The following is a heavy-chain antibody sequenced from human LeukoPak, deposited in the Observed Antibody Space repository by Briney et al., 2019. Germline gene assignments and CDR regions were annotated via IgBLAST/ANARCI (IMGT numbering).Heavy chain of an antibody. V-gene: IGHV5-51*01. CDR2: IYPGDSDS. D-gene: IGHD3-3*01. CDR3: ARQREVRGGFWY. CDR1: GYSSATYW. Sequence: GESLKISCKGSGYSSATYWIGWVRQMPGKGLEWMGIIYPGDSDSRHSPSFQGQVTISADKSISTAYLQWSSLKASDTAMYYCARQREVRGGFWYWGQGTLVTVSS. J-gene: IGHJ4*02.